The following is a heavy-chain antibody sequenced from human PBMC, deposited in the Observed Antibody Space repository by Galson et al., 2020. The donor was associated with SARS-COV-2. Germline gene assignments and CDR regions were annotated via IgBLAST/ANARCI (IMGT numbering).Heavy chain of an antibody. Sequence: SGPTLVKPTQTLTLTCTFSGFSLTTSGGGVGWIRQPPGKAMEWLAIIYWDDDERYSHSLKSRLTITTDTSKNQVVLTMTNMDPVDEATYYCAHRRVDSDDGGDDGDFCFSAFDVLGQGPIGTVAS. CDR3: AHRRVDSDDGGDDGDFCFSAFDV. J-gene: IGHJ3*01. CDR1: GFSLTTSGGG. V-gene: IGHV2-5*02. CDR2: IYWDDDE. D-gene: IGHD2-21*01.